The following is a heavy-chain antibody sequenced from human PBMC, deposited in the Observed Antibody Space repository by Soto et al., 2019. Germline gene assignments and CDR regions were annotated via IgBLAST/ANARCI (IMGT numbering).Heavy chain of an antibody. CDR3: ARQGRAVSSYYFDY. J-gene: IGHJ4*02. V-gene: IGHV3-64*01. Sequence: GGSLRLSCAASGFTVSSNYMSWVRQAPGKGLEYVSAISSNGGSTYYANSVKGRFTISRDNSKNTLYLQMGSLRAEDMAVYYCARQGRAVSSYYFDYWGQGTLVTVSS. CDR1: GFTVSSNY. D-gene: IGHD3-10*01. CDR2: ISSNGGST.